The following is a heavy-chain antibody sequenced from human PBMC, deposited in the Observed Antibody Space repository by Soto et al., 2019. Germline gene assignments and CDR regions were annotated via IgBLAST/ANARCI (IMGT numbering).Heavy chain of an antibody. Sequence: ASVKVSCKASGYTFSGHYMLWVRQAPGQGLEWMGWINPNIGSTNYARKFQGRVTMTRDTSIRTVYMDLSRLRSEDKAVYYCARVSSSSWPPFDYWGQGTLVTVSS. V-gene: IGHV1-2*02. D-gene: IGHD6-13*01. CDR1: GYTFSGHY. CDR3: ARVSSSSWPPFDY. CDR2: INPNIGST. J-gene: IGHJ4*02.